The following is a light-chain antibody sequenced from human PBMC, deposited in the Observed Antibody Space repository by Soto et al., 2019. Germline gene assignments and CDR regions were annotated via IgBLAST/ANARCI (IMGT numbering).Light chain of an antibody. CDR1: QSIDTW. J-gene: IGKJ1*01. V-gene: IGKV1-5*03. CDR2: KAS. Sequence: DIQMTQSTSSLSASVGDRVTITCRASQSIDTWLAWHQQKPGRAPKLLISKASTLESGVPSRFSGSGSGTDFTLTISGLQPDDFATYYCQQYNSYLWTFGQRTKV. CDR3: QQYNSYLWT.